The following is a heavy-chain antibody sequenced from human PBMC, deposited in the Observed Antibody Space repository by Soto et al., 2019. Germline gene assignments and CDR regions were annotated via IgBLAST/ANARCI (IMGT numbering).Heavy chain of an antibody. D-gene: IGHD2-15*01. CDR1: GFTFSSYA. CDR3: AKGPHVVVVAAPVDI. J-gene: IGHJ3*02. Sequence: EVQLLESGGGLVQPGGSLRLSCAASGFTFSSYAMSWVRQAPGKGLEWVSAISGSGGSTYYADSVKGRFTISRDNSKNALYLQMNSMRAEDTAVYYCAKGPHVVVVAAPVDIWGQGTMVTVSS. V-gene: IGHV3-23*01. CDR2: ISGSGGST.